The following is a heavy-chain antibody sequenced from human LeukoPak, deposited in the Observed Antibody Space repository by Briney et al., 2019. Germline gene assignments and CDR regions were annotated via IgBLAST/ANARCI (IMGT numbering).Heavy chain of an antibody. CDR2: LHADGNEK. CDR1: GFSLSGYW. Sequence: GGSLRLSCAAYGFSLSGYWMSWVRQAPGKGLEWVARLHADGNEKHFVHSVKGRFTVSRDNAKNSLYLQMNSLRVEDTAVYYCARGGYSFDYLGQGTLVTVSS. CDR3: ARGGYSFDY. V-gene: IGHV3-7*01. D-gene: IGHD5-12*01. J-gene: IGHJ4*02.